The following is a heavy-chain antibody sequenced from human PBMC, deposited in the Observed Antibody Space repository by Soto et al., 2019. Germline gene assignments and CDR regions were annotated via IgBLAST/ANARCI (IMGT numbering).Heavy chain of an antibody. CDR2: IYPGDSDT. V-gene: IGHV5-51*01. CDR3: ARQLIAAAGGTNYYYGMDV. Sequence: GASLKISCKGSGYSFTSYWIGWVRQMPGKGLEWMGIIYPGDSDTRYSPSFQGQVTISADKSISTAYLQWSSLKASDTAMYYCARQLIAAAGGTNYYYGMDVWGQGTTVTVSS. J-gene: IGHJ6*02. CDR1: GYSFTSYW. D-gene: IGHD6-13*01.